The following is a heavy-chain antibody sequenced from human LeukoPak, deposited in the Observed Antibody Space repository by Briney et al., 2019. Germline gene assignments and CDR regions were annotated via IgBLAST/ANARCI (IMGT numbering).Heavy chain of an antibody. Sequence: GGSLRLSCAASGFTFSGSWMSWVRQTPEKGLEWVANMSPDGTEKYYVDSVKGRFTISRDNAKNSLYLQMNSLRAEDTAVYYCAKAYYYGSGRHYYYMDVWGKGTTVTVSS. J-gene: IGHJ6*03. CDR3: AKAYYYGSGRHYYYMDV. CDR2: MSPDGTEK. CDR1: GFTFSGSW. D-gene: IGHD3-10*01. V-gene: IGHV3-7*01.